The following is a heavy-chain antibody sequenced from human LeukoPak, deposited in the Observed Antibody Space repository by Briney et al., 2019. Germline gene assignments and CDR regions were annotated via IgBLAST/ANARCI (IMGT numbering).Heavy chain of an antibody. Sequence: ASVKVSCKASGYTFTSYHMHWVRQAPGQGLEWMGIINPSGGSTSYAQKFQGRVTMTRDTSTSTVYMELSSLRSEDTAVYYCARVTGYYDFWSGYYNYYYYMDVWGKGTTVTVSS. D-gene: IGHD3-3*01. J-gene: IGHJ6*03. CDR3: ARVTGYYDFWSGYYNYYYYMDV. CDR2: INPSGGST. CDR1: GYTFTSYH. V-gene: IGHV1-46*01.